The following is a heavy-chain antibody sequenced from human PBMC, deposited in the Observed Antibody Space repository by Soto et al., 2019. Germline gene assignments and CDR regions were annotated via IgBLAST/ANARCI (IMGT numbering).Heavy chain of an antibody. CDR1: GASIRRFF. CDR3: ARPSGSYSYYYGMDV. J-gene: IGHJ6*02. D-gene: IGHD1-26*01. Sequence: SETLSLTCTVSGASIRRFFWTWIRQPPGRGLEWIGNIYYSVSTNYNPSLKNRVTMSVDTSKNQFSLMLTSVTAADTAVYYCARPSGSYSYYYGMDVWGQGTTVTVSS. CDR2: IYYSVST. V-gene: IGHV4-59*01.